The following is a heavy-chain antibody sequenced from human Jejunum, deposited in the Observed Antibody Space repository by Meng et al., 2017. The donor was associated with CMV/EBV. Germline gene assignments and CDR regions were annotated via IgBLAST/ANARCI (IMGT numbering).Heavy chain of an antibody. CDR2: ISTSGTYI. CDR1: GFTFSTSS. CDR3: ARGADDENY. Sequence: SCAASGFTFSTSSMDWVRQAPGKGLEWVSSISTSGTYIYYADSVKGRFTISRDNAKNSLYLQMNSLRAEDTAVYYCARGADDENYWGQGTLVTVSS. V-gene: IGHV3-21*01. J-gene: IGHJ4*02.